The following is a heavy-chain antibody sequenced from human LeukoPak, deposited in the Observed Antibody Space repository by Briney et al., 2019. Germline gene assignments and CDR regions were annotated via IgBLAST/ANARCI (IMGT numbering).Heavy chain of an antibody. Sequence: PGGSLRLSCAVSGFPFSFYEMNWVRQAPGKGLEWVSNIGSSGTTIYYADSVKGRFTISRDNSKNTLYLQMNSLRAEDTAVYYCAKDPYCSSTSCFSYNWFDPWGQGTLVTVSS. D-gene: IGHD2-2*01. V-gene: IGHV3-48*03. J-gene: IGHJ5*02. CDR3: AKDPYCSSTSCFSYNWFDP. CDR2: IGSSGTTI. CDR1: GFPFSFYE.